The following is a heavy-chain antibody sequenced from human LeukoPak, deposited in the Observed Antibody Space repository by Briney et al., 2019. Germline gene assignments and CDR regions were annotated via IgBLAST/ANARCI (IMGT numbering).Heavy chain of an antibody. CDR2: IYYSGST. Sequence: PSETLSLTCAVSGGSISSGGYSWRWIRQPPGKGLEWIGYIYYSGSTTYNPSLKSRVTISADTSKNQFSLKLSSVTAADTAVYYCARAAQAGVIYAFDIWGQGTMVTVSS. D-gene: IGHD3-10*01. V-gene: IGHV4-61*08. CDR3: ARAAQAGVIYAFDI. J-gene: IGHJ3*02. CDR1: GGSISSGGYS.